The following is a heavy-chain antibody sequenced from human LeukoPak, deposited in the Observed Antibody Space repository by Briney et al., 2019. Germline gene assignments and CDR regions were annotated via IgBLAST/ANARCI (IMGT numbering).Heavy chain of an antibody. V-gene: IGHV3-48*01. Sequence: GGSLTLSCGASGYTFSDYTMNWVRQAPGKGPEWISYISSGGSVMHYADSVKGRFTISRDNVENSLYLQMNSLRVEDTAVYYCTRDLEYWGQGVRVTVSS. CDR1: GYTFSDYT. CDR2: ISSGGSVM. J-gene: IGHJ4*02. CDR3: TRDLEY.